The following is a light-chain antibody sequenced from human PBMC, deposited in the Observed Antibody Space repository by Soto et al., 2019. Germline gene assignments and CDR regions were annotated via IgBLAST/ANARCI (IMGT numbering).Light chain of an antibody. CDR3: QQYKSWPPLT. CDR2: GAS. J-gene: IGKJ4*01. V-gene: IGKV3-15*01. CDR1: QSISDN. Sequence: DIVMTQSPAILSVSLGERATLSCLASQSISDNLAWYQQRSGQAPRLLIYGASTRATGVPARFSGSGFGTEFTLTISSLQSDDFAIYYCQQYKSWPPLTFGGGTKVE.